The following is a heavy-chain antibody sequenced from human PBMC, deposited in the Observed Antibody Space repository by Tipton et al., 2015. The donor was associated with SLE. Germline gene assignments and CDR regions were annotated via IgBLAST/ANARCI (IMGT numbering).Heavy chain of an antibody. D-gene: IGHD2-2*01. Sequence: QVQLVQSGAEVKKPGASVKVYCKASGYTFTSYDINWVRQATGQGLEWMGWMNPNSGNTGYAQKFQGRVTMTTDTSTSTAYMELRSLRSDDTAVYYCARDLRPVVPFQHWGQGTLVTVSS. CDR1: GYTFTSYD. CDR3: ARDLRPVVPFQH. J-gene: IGHJ1*01. V-gene: IGHV1-8*01. CDR2: MNPNSGNT.